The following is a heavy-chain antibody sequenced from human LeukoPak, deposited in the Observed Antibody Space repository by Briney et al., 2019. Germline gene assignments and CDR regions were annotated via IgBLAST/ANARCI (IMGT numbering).Heavy chain of an antibody. V-gene: IGHV1-8*01. CDR1: GYTFTSYD. CDR2: MNPNSGNT. Sequence: ASVKVSCKASGYTFTSYDINWVRQATGQGLEWMGWMNPNSGNTGYAQKFQGRVTMTRNTSISTAYMELSSLRSEDTAVYYCARDSPVRANDLDNWGQGTLVTVSS. J-gene: IGHJ4*02. D-gene: IGHD2-21*01. CDR3: ARDSPVRANDLDN.